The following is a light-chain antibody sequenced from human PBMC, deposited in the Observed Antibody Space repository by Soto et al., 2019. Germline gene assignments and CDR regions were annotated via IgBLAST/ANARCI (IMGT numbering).Light chain of an antibody. CDR1: QSISSW. V-gene: IGKV1-5*01. CDR3: QQYNSYPLT. J-gene: IGKJ4*01. Sequence: DIQVTQSPSTLSASVGDRATITCRASQSISSWLAWYQQKPGKAPKLLIYDASSLESGVPSRFSGSGSGTEFTLTISRLQPDDFATYYCQQYNSYPLTFGGGTKVDIK. CDR2: DAS.